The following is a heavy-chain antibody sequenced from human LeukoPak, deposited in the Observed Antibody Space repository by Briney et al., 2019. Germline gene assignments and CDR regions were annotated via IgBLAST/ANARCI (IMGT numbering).Heavy chain of an antibody. CDR2: TSNGGRSI. CDR3: AREHDSAYDY. CDR1: GFAFRDHY. V-gene: IGHV3-11*01. J-gene: IGHJ4*02. Sequence: GGSLRLSCAASGFAFRDHYMSWIRRAPGKGLEWVSYTSNGGRSINYSDSVKGRFTISRDNAKSSLYLQMNNLRAGDTAMYYCAREHDSAYDYWGQGILVTVSS. D-gene: IGHD5-12*01.